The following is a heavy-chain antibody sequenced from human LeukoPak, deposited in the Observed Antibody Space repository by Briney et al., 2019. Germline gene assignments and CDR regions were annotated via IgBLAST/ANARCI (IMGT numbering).Heavy chain of an antibody. Sequence: SVKVSCKASGGTFSSYAISWVRQAPGQGLEWMGRIIPIVGTANYAQKFQGRVTITTDESTSTAYMELSSLRSEDTAVYYCAREMAPGSSSWYDWGQGTLVTVSS. D-gene: IGHD6-13*01. CDR2: IIPIVGTA. J-gene: IGHJ4*02. CDR1: GGTFSSYA. CDR3: AREMAPGSSSWYD. V-gene: IGHV1-69*05.